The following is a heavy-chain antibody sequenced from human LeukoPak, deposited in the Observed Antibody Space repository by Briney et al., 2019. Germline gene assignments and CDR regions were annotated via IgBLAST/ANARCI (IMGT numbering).Heavy chain of an antibody. J-gene: IGHJ4*02. D-gene: IGHD3-3*01. CDR2: INPSGGST. V-gene: IGHV1-46*01. Sequence: ASVKVSCKASGYTFTSYAMNWVRQAPGQGLEWMGIINPSGGSTSYAQKFQGRVTMTRDTSTSTVYMELSSLRSEDTAVYYCANIAGGGYYTEWGQGTLVTVSS. CDR1: GYTFTSYA. CDR3: ANIAGGGYYTE.